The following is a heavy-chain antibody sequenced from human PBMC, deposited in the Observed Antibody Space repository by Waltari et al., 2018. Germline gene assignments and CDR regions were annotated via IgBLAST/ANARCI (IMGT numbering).Heavy chain of an antibody. J-gene: IGHJ6*02. Sequence: VHVEESGGGLMQPGGSLRLSCAASGFTVSSFYMAWVRQAPGKGLGWVSLSYGGGDTDYADSVKGRFTISRDNSKNMVYLQMNSLRADDTAVYYCARETGVAVAGYGLDIWGQGTTVTVSS. D-gene: IGHD2-15*01. V-gene: IGHV3-53*01. CDR1: GFTVSSFY. CDR2: SYGGGDT. CDR3: ARETGVAVAGYGLDI.